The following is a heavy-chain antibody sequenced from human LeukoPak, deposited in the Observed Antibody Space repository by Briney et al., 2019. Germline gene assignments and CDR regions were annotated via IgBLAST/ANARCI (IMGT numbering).Heavy chain of an antibody. CDR3: ARRQYDFWSGYPRPFDY. J-gene: IGHJ4*02. V-gene: IGHV4-39*01. Sequence: SETLSLTCTVSGGSISSGSYYWGWIRQPPGKGLEWIGSIYYSGSTYYNPSLKSRVTISVDTSKNQFSLKLSSVTAADTAVYYCARRQYDFWSGYPRPFDYWGQGTLVTVSS. CDR1: GGSISSGSYY. D-gene: IGHD3-3*01. CDR2: IYYSGST.